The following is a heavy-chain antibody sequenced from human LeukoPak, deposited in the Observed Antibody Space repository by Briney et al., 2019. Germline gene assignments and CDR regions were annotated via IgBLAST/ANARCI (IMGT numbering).Heavy chain of an antibody. J-gene: IGHJ5*02. Sequence: SETLSLTCAVYGGSFSGYYWSWIRQPPGKGLEWIGEINHSGSTNYNPSLKSRVTISVDTSKNQFSLKLSSVTAADTAVYYCANIAAGYNRFDPWGQGTLVTVSS. CDR3: ANIAAGYNRFDP. D-gene: IGHD6-6*01. CDR2: INHSGST. V-gene: IGHV4-34*01. CDR1: GGSFSGYY.